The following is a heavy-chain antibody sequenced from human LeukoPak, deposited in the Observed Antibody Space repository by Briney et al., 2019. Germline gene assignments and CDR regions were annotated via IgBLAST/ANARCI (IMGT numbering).Heavy chain of an antibody. CDR3: ARGRWLQLPDY. D-gene: IGHD5-24*01. Sequence: SETLSLTCTVSGXSISNYFWSWIRQPPGKGPEWIGYVYYSGSTDYNPSLKSRVTISIDTSKNQFSLKLSSVTAADTAVYYCARGRWLQLPDYWGQGTLVTVSS. CDR2: VYYSGST. J-gene: IGHJ4*02. CDR1: GXSISNYF. V-gene: IGHV4-59*08.